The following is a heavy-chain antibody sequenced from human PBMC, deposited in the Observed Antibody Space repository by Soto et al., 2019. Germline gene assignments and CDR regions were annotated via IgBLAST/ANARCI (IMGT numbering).Heavy chain of an antibody. CDR2: IIPIFGTA. Sequence: QVQLVQSGAEVKKPGSSVKVSCKASGGTFSSYAISWVRQAPGQGLEWMGGIIPIFGTANYAQKFQGRVTITADDSTSTAYMELSSLRSEDTAVYYCARAPFSYDRSGYYYPFDYWGQGTLVTVSS. D-gene: IGHD3-22*01. CDR1: GGTFSSYA. J-gene: IGHJ4*02. CDR3: ARAPFSYDRSGYYYPFDY. V-gene: IGHV1-69*01.